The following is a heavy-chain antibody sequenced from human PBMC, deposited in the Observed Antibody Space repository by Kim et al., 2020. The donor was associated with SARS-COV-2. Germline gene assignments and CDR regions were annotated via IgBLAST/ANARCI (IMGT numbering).Heavy chain of an antibody. CDR1: GGSISSSSYY. CDR2: IYYSGST. D-gene: IGHD6-13*01. J-gene: IGHJ4*02. CDR3: ARDGIAAAGSFGY. Sequence: SETLSLTCTVSGGSISSSSYYWGWIRQPPGKGLEWIGSIYYSGSTYYNPSLKSRVTISVDTSKNQFSLKLSSVTAADTAVYYCARDGIAAAGSFGYWGQG. V-gene: IGHV4-39*07.